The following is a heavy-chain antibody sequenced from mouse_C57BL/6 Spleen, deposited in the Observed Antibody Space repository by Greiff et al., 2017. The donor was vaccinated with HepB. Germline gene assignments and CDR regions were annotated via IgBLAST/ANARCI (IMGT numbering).Heavy chain of an antibody. J-gene: IGHJ4*01. CDR2: IWGDGGT. Sequence: QVQLQQSGPGLVAPSQSLSITCTVSGFSLTSYGVSWVRQPPGKGLEWLGVIWGDGGTNNYSDHISRMSIRKDNSKCQVFLNLNSLQTADKATYYCAKELRDSSPYAMDYWGQGTSVTVSS. CDR3: AKELRDSSPYAMDY. V-gene: IGHV2-3*01. CDR1: GFSLTSYG. D-gene: IGHD1-1*01.